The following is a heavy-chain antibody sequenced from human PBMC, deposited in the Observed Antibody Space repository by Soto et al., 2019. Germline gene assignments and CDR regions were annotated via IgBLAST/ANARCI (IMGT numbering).Heavy chain of an antibody. CDR2: IKNNTDGGTT. J-gene: IGHJ6*02. CDR3: TTDPWHGLDV. CDR1: GFTFSNAW. V-gene: IGHV3-15*07. Sequence: EVQLVESGGGLVQPGGSLRLSCAASGFTFSNAWMNWVRQAPGKGLEWVGRIKNNTDGGTTDYAAPVKGSFTISRDDSKNTLYLQMSSLKTEDTAVYFCTTDPWHGLDVWGQGTTVTVSS. D-gene: IGHD5-12*01.